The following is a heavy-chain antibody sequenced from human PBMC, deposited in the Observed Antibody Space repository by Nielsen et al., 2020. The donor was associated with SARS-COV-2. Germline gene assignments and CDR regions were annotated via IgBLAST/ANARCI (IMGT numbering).Heavy chain of an antibody. Sequence: ASVKVSCKSSGGTFNTYGITWVRQAPGQGLEWMGIINPSGGPTSYAQKFQGRVTMTTDTSTSTAYMELRSLRSDDTAVYYCARVLVIGYDFWSGFDYWGQGTLVTVSS. V-gene: IGHV1-46*02. CDR2: INPSGGPT. CDR1: GGTFNTYG. D-gene: IGHD3-3*01. CDR3: ARVLVIGYDFWSGFDY. J-gene: IGHJ4*02.